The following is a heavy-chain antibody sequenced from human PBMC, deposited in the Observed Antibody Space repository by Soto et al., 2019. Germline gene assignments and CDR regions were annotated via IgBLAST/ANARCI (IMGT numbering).Heavy chain of an antibody. CDR2: IYYSGST. D-gene: IGHD3-10*01. Sequence: QVQLQESGPGLVKPSQTLSLTCTVSGGSISSGGYYWSWIRQHPGKGLEWIGYIYYSGSTYYNPSLKSRVTISVDTSKNQFSLKLSSVTAADTAVYYCARGIAGTMVRGPDGWFDPWGQGTLVTVSS. J-gene: IGHJ5*02. V-gene: IGHV4-31*03. CDR1: GGSISSGGYY. CDR3: ARGIAGTMVRGPDGWFDP.